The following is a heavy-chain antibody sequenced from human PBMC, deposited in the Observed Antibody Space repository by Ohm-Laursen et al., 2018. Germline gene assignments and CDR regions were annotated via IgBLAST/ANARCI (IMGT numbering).Heavy chain of an antibody. CDR3: ATAPPSGYSYGFDY. CDR1: GYTFTGYH. CDR2: INPKSGGT. D-gene: IGHD5-18*01. Sequence: ASVKVSCKASGYTFTGYHMHWVRQAPGQGLEWMGWINPKSGGTKYSQKFQGRVTMTRDTSISTAYMELSSLRSEDTAVYYCATAPPSGYSYGFDYWGQGTLVTVSS. V-gene: IGHV1-2*02. J-gene: IGHJ4*02.